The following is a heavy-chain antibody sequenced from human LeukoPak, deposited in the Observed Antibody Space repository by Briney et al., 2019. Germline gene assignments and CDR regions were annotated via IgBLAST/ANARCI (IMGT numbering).Heavy chain of an antibody. CDR1: GGSFSGYY. D-gene: IGHD3-9*01. J-gene: IGHJ5*02. V-gene: IGHV4-34*01. CDR3: ARHGNPLSRYFGEWFDP. Sequence: PSETQSLTCAVYGGSFSGYYWSWIRQSPGKGLEWIGEINHSGSTNYNPSLKSRVTISVDTSKNQFSLKLSSVTAADTAVYYCARHGNPLSRYFGEWFDPWGQGTLVTVSS. CDR2: INHSGST.